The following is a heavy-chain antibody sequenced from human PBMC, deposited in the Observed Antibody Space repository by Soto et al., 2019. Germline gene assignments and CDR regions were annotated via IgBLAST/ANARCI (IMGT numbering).Heavy chain of an antibody. V-gene: IGHV4-39*01. Sequence: SATLSLTCTVSGGSFSTSIYYWGWIRQPPGKGLEWIGGISYSGGTYYNPSLKSRVTITLEPSKSQFSLRLTSVTASDTAVYYCARHVKGGYYYLDYWGQGSLVTVSS. D-gene: IGHD3-22*01. J-gene: IGHJ4*02. CDR3: ARHVKGGYYYLDY. CDR1: GGSFSTSIYY. CDR2: ISYSGGT.